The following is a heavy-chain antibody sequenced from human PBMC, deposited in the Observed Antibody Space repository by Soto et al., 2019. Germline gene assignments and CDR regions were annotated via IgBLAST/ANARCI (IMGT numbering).Heavy chain of an antibody. CDR1: GFSFSSYW. CDR3: VRDVGFDYVN. J-gene: IGHJ4*02. Sequence: EVQLVESGGGLVQPGGSLRISCKGSGFSFSSYWMSWVRQAPGKGLEWVASIKQDESEKYYVDSVKGRFTISRDNVDESVFLHMNRRRAEDTAVYFCVRDVGFDYVNWGQGTLVTVSS. CDR2: IKQDESEK. D-gene: IGHD3-16*01. V-gene: IGHV3-7*01.